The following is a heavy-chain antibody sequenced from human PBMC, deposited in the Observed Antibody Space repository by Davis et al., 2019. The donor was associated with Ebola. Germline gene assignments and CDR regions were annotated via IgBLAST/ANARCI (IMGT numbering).Heavy chain of an antibody. CDR2: ISGSGGST. Sequence: GGSLRLSCAASGFTFSSYAMSWVRQAPGKGLEWVSAISGSGGSTYYADSVKGRFTISRDNAKNSLYLQMNSLRDEDTAVYYCARQAAAGLGVDYWGQGTLVTVSS. J-gene: IGHJ4*02. CDR3: ARQAAAGLGVDY. V-gene: IGHV3-23*01. CDR1: GFTFSSYA. D-gene: IGHD6-13*01.